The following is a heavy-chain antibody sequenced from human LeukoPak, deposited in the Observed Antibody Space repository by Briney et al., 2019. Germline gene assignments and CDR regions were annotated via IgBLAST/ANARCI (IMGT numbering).Heavy chain of an antibody. D-gene: IGHD2-15*01. CDR1: GGSFSGYY. Sequence: PSETLSLTCAVYGGSFSGYYWNWIRQPPGKGLEWIGEINHSGSTNYNPSLKSRVTISVDTSKNQFSLKLTSVTAADTAVYYCARRYWLTERRGFDYWGQGTLVTVSS. CDR3: ARRYWLTERRGFDY. CDR2: INHSGST. V-gene: IGHV4-34*01. J-gene: IGHJ4*02.